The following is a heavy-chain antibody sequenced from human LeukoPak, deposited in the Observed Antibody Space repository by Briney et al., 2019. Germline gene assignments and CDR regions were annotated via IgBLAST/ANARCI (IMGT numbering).Heavy chain of an antibody. CDR1: GFTFSSYG. CDR3: ERDRIPYAFGNPWWFDP. D-gene: IGHD2-2*01. CDR2: IWYDGSNK. Sequence: GGSLRLSCAASGFTFSSYGMHWVRQAPGKGLEWVAVIWYDGSNKYYADSVKGRFTISRDNSKNTLYLQMNSLRAEDTAVYYCERDRIPYAFGNPWWFDPWGQGTLVTVSS. J-gene: IGHJ5*02. V-gene: IGHV3-33*01.